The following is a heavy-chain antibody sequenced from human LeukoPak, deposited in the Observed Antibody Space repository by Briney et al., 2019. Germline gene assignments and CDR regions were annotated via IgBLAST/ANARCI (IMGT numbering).Heavy chain of an antibody. CDR1: GFIFNNYG. CDR3: AKGNSAYFADL. V-gene: IGHV3-23*01. D-gene: IGHD2/OR15-2a*01. Sequence: GGSLRLSCAASGFIFNNYGLIWVRQAPGKGLEWVSAISNDGGGTNYADFVKGRFTISRDNSKKTLFLQMNSLRAEDTALYYCAKGNSAYFADLWGQGTLVTVSS. J-gene: IGHJ5*02. CDR2: ISNDGGGT.